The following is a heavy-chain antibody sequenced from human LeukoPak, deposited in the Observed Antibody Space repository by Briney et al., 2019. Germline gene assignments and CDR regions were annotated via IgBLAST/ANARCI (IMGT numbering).Heavy chain of an antibody. D-gene: IGHD2-15*01. V-gene: IGHV3-33*08. CDR2: IWDDGSNK. Sequence: GGSLRLSCAASGFTFSSYGMHWVRQAPGKGLEWVAVIWDDGSNKYYADSVKGRFTISRDNSKNTLYLQVNSLRAEDTAVYYCATTPVGVVVVAATIYWGQGTLVTVSS. CDR3: ATTPVGVVVVAATIY. CDR1: GFTFSSYG. J-gene: IGHJ4*02.